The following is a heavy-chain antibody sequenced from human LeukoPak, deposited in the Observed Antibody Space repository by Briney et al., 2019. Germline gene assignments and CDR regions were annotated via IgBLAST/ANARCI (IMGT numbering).Heavy chain of an antibody. CDR1: GFTFSSYA. CDR2: ISGSGGST. D-gene: IGHD6-13*01. V-gene: IGHV3-23*01. J-gene: IGHJ4*02. CDR3: ARDGGAGYSSSWGIAY. Sequence: GGSLRLSCAASGFTFSSYAMSWVRQAPGKGLEWVSAISGSGGSTYYADSVKGRFTISRDNSKNTVYFQMNSLRAEDTAVYYCARDGGAGYSSSWGIAYWGQGTLGTVSS.